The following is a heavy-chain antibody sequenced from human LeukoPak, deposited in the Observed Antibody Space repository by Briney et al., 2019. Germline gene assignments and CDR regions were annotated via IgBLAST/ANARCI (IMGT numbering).Heavy chain of an antibody. J-gene: IGHJ3*02. CDR3: ARRIGVAGTEAFDI. CDR2: IDPSDSYS. Sequence: HGESLKISCKGSGYRFTNYWISWVRQTPEKGLEWMGRIDPSDSYSNYNPSFRGHVTISVDKSISTAYLQWSSLKASDSAMYYCARRIGVAGTEAFDIWGQGTMVTVSS. V-gene: IGHV5-10-1*01. D-gene: IGHD6-19*01. CDR1: GYRFTNYW.